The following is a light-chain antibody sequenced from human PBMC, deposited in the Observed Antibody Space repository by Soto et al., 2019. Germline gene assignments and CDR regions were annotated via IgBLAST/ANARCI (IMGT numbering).Light chain of an antibody. CDR2: GAS. V-gene: IGKV3-20*01. CDR1: QSVSSSY. J-gene: IGKJ2*01. CDR3: QQYGSSPYT. Sequence: EIVLTHSPGTLSLSPGERATLSCRASQSVSSSYLAWYQQKRGQAPRLLIYGASNSATGIPDRFSGSASGTDFTLTISRLEPEDFAVYYCQQYGSSPYTFGQGTKLEIK.